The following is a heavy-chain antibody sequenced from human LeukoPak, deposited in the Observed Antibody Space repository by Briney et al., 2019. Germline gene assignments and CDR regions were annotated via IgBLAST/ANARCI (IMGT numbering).Heavy chain of an antibody. D-gene: IGHD3-9*01. Sequence: GGSLRLSCAASGFTFSSYWMSWVRQAPGKGLEWVSVIYSGGSTYYADSVKGRFTISRDNSKNTLYLQMDSLRAEDTAVYYCARTPTPYDILTGSPPDYWGQGTLVTVSS. J-gene: IGHJ4*02. V-gene: IGHV3-53*01. CDR1: GFTFSSYW. CDR2: IYSGGST. CDR3: ARTPTPYDILTGSPPDY.